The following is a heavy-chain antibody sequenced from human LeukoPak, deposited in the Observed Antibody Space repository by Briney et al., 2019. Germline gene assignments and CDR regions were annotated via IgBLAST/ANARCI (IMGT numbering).Heavy chain of an antibody. V-gene: IGHV1-18*01. J-gene: IGHJ4*02. CDR1: GYTFPNYG. D-gene: IGHD6-19*01. Sequence: ASVKVSCKASGYTFPNYGINWVRQAPGQGLEWMGWISAYTGHTDYAQKLQGRVSMTTDTSTTTAYMGLRNLRSDDTAIYYCARSPAVASTRGDYWGQGTLVTVSS. CDR2: ISAYTGHT. CDR3: ARSPAVASTRGDY.